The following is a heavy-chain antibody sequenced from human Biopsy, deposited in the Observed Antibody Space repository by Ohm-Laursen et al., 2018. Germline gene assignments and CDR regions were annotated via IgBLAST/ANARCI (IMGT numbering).Heavy chain of an antibody. J-gene: IGHJ6*02. V-gene: IGHV3-21*04. CDR3: ARELGNGMDV. CDR1: GFTFNVYS. Sequence: SLRLSCAASGFTFNVYSIVWVRQAPGKGLEWVSSITSRTSSTYYADSVKGRVTISRDNADNSLHLQMKSLRAEDTAVYYCARELGNGMDVWGQGTPVTVSS. CDR2: ITSRTSST.